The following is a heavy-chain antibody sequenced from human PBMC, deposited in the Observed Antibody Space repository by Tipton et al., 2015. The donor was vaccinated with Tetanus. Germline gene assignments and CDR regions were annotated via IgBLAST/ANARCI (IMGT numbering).Heavy chain of an antibody. CDR3: ARGEAYGDYPAMYFFDN. CDR1: GGSINTGDYY. V-gene: IGHV4-30-4*01. CDR2: VYSTATT. J-gene: IGHJ4*02. D-gene: IGHD4-17*01. Sequence: TLSLTCNVSGGSINTGDYYWSWIRRPPGKGPEWIGYVYSTATTYYNPSLKSRVTISVDTSKNQFSLKLTSVTAADTAVYYCARGEAYGDYPAMYFFDNWGQGTLLAVSS.